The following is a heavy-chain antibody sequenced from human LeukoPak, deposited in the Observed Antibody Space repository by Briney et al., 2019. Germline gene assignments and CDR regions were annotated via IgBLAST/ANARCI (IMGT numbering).Heavy chain of an antibody. CDR3: AKSARTYYFDY. Sequence: SVKVSCKASGGTFSSYAISWVRQAPGRGLEWMGRIIPILGIANYAQKFQGRVTITADKSTSTAYMELSSLRSEDTAVYYCAKSARTYYFDYWGQGTLVTVSS. CDR1: GGTFSSYA. CDR2: IIPILGIA. V-gene: IGHV1-69*04. J-gene: IGHJ4*02. D-gene: IGHD6-25*01.